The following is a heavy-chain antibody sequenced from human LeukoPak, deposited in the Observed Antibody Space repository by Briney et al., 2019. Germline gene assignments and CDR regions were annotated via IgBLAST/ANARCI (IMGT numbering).Heavy chain of an antibody. Sequence: GGSLRLSCAASGFTFSSYAMSWVRQAPGKGLEWVSAISGSGGSTYYADSVKGRFTISRDNSKNTLYLQMNSLRAEDTAVYYFASPMGYSGYDWDYWGQGTLVTVSS. V-gene: IGHV3-23*01. CDR1: GFTFSSYA. CDR2: ISGSGGST. J-gene: IGHJ4*02. D-gene: IGHD5-12*01. CDR3: ASPMGYSGYDWDY.